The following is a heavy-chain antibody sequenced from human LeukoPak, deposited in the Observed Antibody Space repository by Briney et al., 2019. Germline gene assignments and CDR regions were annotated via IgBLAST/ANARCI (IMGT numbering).Heavy chain of an antibody. J-gene: IGHJ4*02. CDR1: GSSIRRYY. D-gene: IGHD3-22*01. CDR2: IYYSGST. V-gene: IGHV4-59*01. Sequence: PSETLSITSTVSGSSIRRYYWSWIRQPPGKGLEWIGYIYYSGSTNYNPSLKSRVTISVDTSKNQFSLKLSSVTAADTAVYYCAGNYYDSSGPFSWSQGTLVTDSS. CDR3: AGNYYDSSGPFS.